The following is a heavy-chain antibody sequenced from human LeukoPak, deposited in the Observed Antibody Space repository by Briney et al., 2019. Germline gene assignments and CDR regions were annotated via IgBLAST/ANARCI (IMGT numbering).Heavy chain of an antibody. Sequence: GGSLRLSCAASGFTVSSNYMSWVRQAPGKGLEWVSVIYSGGNTYYADSVKGRFTISRDNSKNTLYLQMNSLRVEDTAVYYCVMSYSSGWYYFDYWGQGTLVTVSS. J-gene: IGHJ4*02. D-gene: IGHD6-19*01. CDR2: IYSGGNT. V-gene: IGHV3-53*01. CDR3: VMSYSSGWYYFDY. CDR1: GFTVSSNY.